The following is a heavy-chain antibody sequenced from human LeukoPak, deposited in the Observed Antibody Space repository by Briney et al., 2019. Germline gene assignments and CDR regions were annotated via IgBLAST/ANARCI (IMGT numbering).Heavy chain of an antibody. V-gene: IGHV1-3*01. J-gene: IGHJ4*02. CDR3: ASSPSTNYYDSSGYSFDY. D-gene: IGHD3-22*01. CDR2: INADNTNT. Sequence: ASVKVSFKASGYTFTSYTIHWVRQAPGRRLEWLGWINADNTNTKYSQKFQGRVTITRDTSASTAYMELSSLRSEDTAVYYCASSPSTNYYDSSGYSFDYWGQGTLVTVSS. CDR1: GYTFTSYT.